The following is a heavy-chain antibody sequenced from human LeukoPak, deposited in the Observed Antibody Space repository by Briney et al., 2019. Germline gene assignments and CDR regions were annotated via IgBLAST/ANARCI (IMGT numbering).Heavy chain of an antibody. J-gene: IGHJ5*02. D-gene: IGHD3-10*01. CDR3: VRDGEGVAISVNYWFDP. CDR2: MNPNNGNT. V-gene: IGHV1-8*01. CDR1: GFTFTSYD. Sequence: ASVKVSCKASGFTFTSYDINWVRQATGQGLEWMGWMNPNNGNTGYAQKFQGRVTMTRYTSISTAYMELRSLSSEDTAVYYCVRDGEGVAISVNYWFDPWGQGTLVTVSS.